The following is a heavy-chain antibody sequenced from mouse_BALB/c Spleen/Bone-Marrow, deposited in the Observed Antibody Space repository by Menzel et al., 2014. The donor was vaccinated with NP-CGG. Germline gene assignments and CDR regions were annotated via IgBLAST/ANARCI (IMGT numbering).Heavy chain of an antibody. CDR3: ARDAYRYAMDY. CDR2: IRNKANGYTT. J-gene: IGHJ4*01. CDR1: GFTFTDYY. D-gene: IGHD2-14*01. Sequence: EVQVVESGGGLAQPGGSLRLSCATSGFTFTDYYMSWVRQPPGKALEWLGFIRNKANGYTTEYSVSVKGRFTISRDNSQSILYLQMNTLRAEDSATYYCARDAYRYAMDYWGQGTSVTVSS. V-gene: IGHV7-3*02.